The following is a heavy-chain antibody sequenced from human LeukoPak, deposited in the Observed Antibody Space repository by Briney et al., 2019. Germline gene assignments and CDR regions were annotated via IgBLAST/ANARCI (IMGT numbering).Heavy chain of an antibody. J-gene: IGHJ4*02. D-gene: IGHD2-21*02. CDR1: GYTFTSYG. Sequence: ASVKVSCKASGYTFTSYGISWVRQAPGQGLEWMGWISAYNGNTNYAQKLQGRVTMTTDTSTSTAYMELRSLRSDDTAVYYCARDRSGVGDWGLVGYWGQGTLVTVSS. CDR2: ISAYNGNT. CDR3: ARDRSGVGDWGLVGY. V-gene: IGHV1-18*01.